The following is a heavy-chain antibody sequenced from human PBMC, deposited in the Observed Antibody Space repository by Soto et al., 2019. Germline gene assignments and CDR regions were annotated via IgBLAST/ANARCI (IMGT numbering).Heavy chain of an antibody. D-gene: IGHD3-16*02. J-gene: IGHJ6*03. CDR3: ARDDEVVDYYYYYMDV. V-gene: IGHV1-69*08. CDR2: IIPILGIA. Sequence: QVQLVQSGAEVKKPGSSVKVSCKASGGTFSSYTISWVRQAPGQGLEWMGRIIPILGIANYAQKFQGRVTITADKSTSTAYMELSSLRSEDTAVYYCARDDEVVDYYYYYMDVWGKGTTVTVSS. CDR1: GGTFSSYT.